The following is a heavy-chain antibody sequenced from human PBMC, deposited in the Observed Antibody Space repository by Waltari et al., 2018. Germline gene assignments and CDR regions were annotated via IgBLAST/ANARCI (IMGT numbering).Heavy chain of an antibody. D-gene: IGHD1-1*01. J-gene: IGHJ4*02. CDR2: IYHSGST. Sequence: QVHLRESGPGLVRSSETLSLTCVVSGYSIPTGCYWGWIRQPPGKGLEWLGNIYHSGSTYYTPSLKSRITISVDTSRNQFSLNLTSVTAADTAVYYCERWDWNGYYFDYWGQGTLVTVSS. V-gene: IGHV4-38-2*01. CDR1: GYSIPTGCY. CDR3: ERWDWNGYYFDY.